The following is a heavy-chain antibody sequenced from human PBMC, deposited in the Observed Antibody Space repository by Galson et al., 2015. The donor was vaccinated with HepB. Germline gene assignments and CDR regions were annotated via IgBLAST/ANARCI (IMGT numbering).Heavy chain of an antibody. V-gene: IGHV3-30-3*01. CDR3: ARGLYDFWSGYYPAATTFDY. CDR2: ISYDGSNK. CDR1: GFTFSSYA. D-gene: IGHD3-3*01. Sequence: SLRLSCAASGFTFSSYAMHWVRQAPGKGLEWVAVISYDGSNKYYADSVKGRFTISRDNSKNTLYLQMNSLRAEDTAVYYCARGLYDFWSGYYPAATTFDYWGQVTLVTVSS. J-gene: IGHJ4*02.